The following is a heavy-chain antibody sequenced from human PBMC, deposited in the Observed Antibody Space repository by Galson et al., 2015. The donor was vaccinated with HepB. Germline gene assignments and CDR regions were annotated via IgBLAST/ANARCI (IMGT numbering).Heavy chain of an antibody. CDR2: VRHKARRYTT. Sequence: SLRLSCAASGFTFSVYYMKWVRQAPGKGLEWVGRVRHKARRYTTDYVTSVEGRFTISRDDSKNSLYLQMDSLKTEDTAVYYCSRTLPGIDLDYWGQGTLVTVSS. CDR3: SRTLPGIDLDY. V-gene: IGHV3-72*01. D-gene: IGHD3-3*02. CDR1: GFTFSVYY. J-gene: IGHJ4*02.